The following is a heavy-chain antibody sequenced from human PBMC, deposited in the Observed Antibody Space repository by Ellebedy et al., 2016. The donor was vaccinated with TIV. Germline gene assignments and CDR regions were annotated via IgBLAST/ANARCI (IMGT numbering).Heavy chain of an antibody. CDR3: AGGTY. V-gene: IGHV3-53*01. J-gene: IGHJ4*02. CDR1: GFTVSGDY. CDR2: MDAVGNT. Sequence: PGGSLRLSCAASGFTVSGDYMSWVRQAPGKGLEWISIMDAVGNTHYPDPVKGRFTVSRDNSKNTLDLQMNSLRAEDTAVYYCAGGTYWGQGTLVTVSS.